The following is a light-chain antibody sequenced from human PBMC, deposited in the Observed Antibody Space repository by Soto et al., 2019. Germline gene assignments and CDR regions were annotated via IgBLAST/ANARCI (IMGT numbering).Light chain of an antibody. CDR1: QSVSSY. J-gene: IGKJ5*01. V-gene: IGKV3-11*01. CDR3: QQRTKT. Sequence: EIVLTQSPATLSLSPGERATLSCRASQSVSSYLAWYQQKPGQAPRLLISDASNRATGIPARFSGSGSGTDFTLTISSLEPEDFAVYYWQQRTKTFGQGTRLDIK. CDR2: DAS.